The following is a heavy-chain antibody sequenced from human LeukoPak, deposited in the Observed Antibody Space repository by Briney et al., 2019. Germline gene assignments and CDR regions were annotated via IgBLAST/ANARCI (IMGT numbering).Heavy chain of an antibody. CDR2: IYTSGST. J-gene: IGHJ4*02. CDR1: GGSISSYH. D-gene: IGHD6-19*01. Sequence: SETLSLTCTVSGGSISSYHWSWIRQPAGKGLEWIGRIYTSGSTNYNPSLKSRVTMSVDTSKNRFSLKLSSVTAADTAVYYCAREGGSSGWYPFDYWGQGTLVTVSS. CDR3: AREGGSSGWYPFDY. V-gene: IGHV4-4*07.